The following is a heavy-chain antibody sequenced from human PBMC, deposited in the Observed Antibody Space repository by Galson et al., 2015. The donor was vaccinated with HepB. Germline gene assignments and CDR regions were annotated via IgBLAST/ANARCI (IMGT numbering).Heavy chain of an antibody. J-gene: IGHJ5*02. CDR3: ANWGAHIS. Sequence: SLRLSCAASGFTFSSYSMIWVRQAPGKGLEWLSHISTSGTTTYYADSVEGRFTISRDNAKNSAFLQINSLRDEDTAVYYCANWGAHISWGQGTPVTVSS. D-gene: IGHD7-27*01. CDR1: GFTFSSYS. CDR2: ISTSGTTT. V-gene: IGHV3-48*02.